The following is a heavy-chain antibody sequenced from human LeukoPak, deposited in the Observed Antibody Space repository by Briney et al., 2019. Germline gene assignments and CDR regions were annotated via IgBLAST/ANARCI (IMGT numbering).Heavy chain of an antibody. CDR2: ISGSGGST. Sequence: GGSLRLSCAASGFTFSNYAMNWVRQAPGKRLEGVSAISGSGGSTNYVDSVKGRFTISRDNSKNTLYLQMNSLRAEDTALYFCAKDPRITKNYYYYYYMDVWGKGTTVTVSS. D-gene: IGHD3-3*01. CDR3: AKDPRITKNYYYYYYMDV. CDR1: GFTFSNYA. V-gene: IGHV3-23*01. J-gene: IGHJ6*03.